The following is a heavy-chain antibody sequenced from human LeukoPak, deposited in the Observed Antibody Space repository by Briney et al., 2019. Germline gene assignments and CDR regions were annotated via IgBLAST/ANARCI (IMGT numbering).Heavy chain of an antibody. J-gene: IGHJ4*02. CDR1: GFTSSEYW. CDR2: INPEGTST. Sequence: GGALRLSCAAPGFTSSEYWMHWVRQAPGKGPAGVSRINPEGTSTSYADSVKGRFTISRDNAKNTLYLQISSVRAEDTAVYYCARDMWGTCDYWGQGTLVTVSS. CDR3: ARDMWGTCDY. D-gene: IGHD1-14*01. V-gene: IGHV3-74*01.